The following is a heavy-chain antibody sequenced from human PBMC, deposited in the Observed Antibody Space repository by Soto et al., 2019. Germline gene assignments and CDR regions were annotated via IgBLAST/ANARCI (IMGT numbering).Heavy chain of an antibody. CDR3: VHSSYYGYYYDY. D-gene: IGHD3-10*01. Sequence: QITLKESGPTLVKPTQTLTLTCTFPGFSLSTSPVGVGWIRQPPGKALEWLALTYWDDDKRYSPSLKSRLTITQDTSKSQVVLTMANMNLVDTATYYCVHSSYYGYYYDYWGQGILVTVSS. V-gene: IGHV2-5*02. CDR2: TYWDDDK. CDR1: GFSLSTSPVG. J-gene: IGHJ4*02.